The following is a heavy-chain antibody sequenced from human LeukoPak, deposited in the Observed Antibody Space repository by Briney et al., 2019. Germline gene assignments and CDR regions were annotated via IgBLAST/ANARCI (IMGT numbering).Heavy chain of an antibody. Sequence: GRSLRLSCAASGFTFSSYGMHWVRQAPGKGLDWVAVIWYDGSNKYCADSVKGRFTTSRDNSKNTLYLLMDSLRAEDTAVYYCARNAYYDSSAYYVDYWGQGTLVSVSS. D-gene: IGHD3-22*01. CDR3: ARNAYYDSSAYYVDY. V-gene: IGHV3-33*01. CDR1: GFTFSSYG. J-gene: IGHJ4*02. CDR2: IWYDGSNK.